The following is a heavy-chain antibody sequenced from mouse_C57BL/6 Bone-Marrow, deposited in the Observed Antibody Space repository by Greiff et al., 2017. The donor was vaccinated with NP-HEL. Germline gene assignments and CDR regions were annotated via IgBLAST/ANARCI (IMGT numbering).Heavy chain of an antibody. CDR3: ARSTTVVATGNYFDY. Sequence: VQVVESGPELVKPGASVKISCKASGYAFSSSWMNWVKQRPGKGLEWIGRIYPGDGDTNYNGKFKGKATLTADKSSSTAYMQLSSLTSEDSAVYFCARSTTVVATGNYFDYWGQGTTLTVSS. V-gene: IGHV1-82*01. D-gene: IGHD1-1*01. CDR2: IYPGDGDT. CDR1: GYAFSSSW. J-gene: IGHJ2*01.